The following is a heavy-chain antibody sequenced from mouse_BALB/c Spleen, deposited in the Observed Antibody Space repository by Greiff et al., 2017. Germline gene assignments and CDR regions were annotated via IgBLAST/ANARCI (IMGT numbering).Heavy chain of an antibody. CDR1: GFTFSDYY. CDR3: ASHLLWLREGFAY. Sequence: EVKLMESGGGLVKPGGSLKLSCAASGFTFSDYYMYWVRQTPEKRLEWVATISDGGSYTYYPDSVKGRFTISRDNAKNNLYLQMSSLKSEDTAMYYCASHLLWLREGFAYWGQGTLVTVSA. CDR2: ISDGGSYT. J-gene: IGHJ3*01. V-gene: IGHV5-4*02. D-gene: IGHD2-2*01.